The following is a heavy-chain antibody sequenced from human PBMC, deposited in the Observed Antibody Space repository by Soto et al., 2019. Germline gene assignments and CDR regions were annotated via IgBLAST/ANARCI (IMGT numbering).Heavy chain of an antibody. Sequence: GVSVKASWKDSGYTQTELSLYWAQQAPGKGLEWMGGFDPEDGETIYAQKFQGRVTMTEDTSTDTAYMELSSLRSEDTALYYCAAYGDYVNVFDYWGQGTLVTVSS. D-gene: IGHD4-17*01. J-gene: IGHJ4*02. CDR1: GYTQTELS. V-gene: IGHV1-24*01. CDR2: FDPEDGET. CDR3: AAYGDYVNVFDY.